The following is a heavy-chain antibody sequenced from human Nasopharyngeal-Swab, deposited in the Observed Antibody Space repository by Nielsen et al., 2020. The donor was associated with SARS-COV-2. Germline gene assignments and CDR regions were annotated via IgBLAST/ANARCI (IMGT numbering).Heavy chain of an antibody. CDR2: ISTNGGGA. V-gene: IGHV1-46*01. CDR3: ARVLPFRITGTSGMDV. D-gene: IGHD1-7*01. CDR1: GYTFISYY. J-gene: IGHJ6*02. Sequence: ASVKVSCKASGYTFISYYIHWVRQAPGEGLEWMGVISTNGGGARYAQKFQGRVTMTSDASTSTVYMELNSLRSEDTAVYYCARVLPFRITGTSGMDVWGQGTTVTVSS.